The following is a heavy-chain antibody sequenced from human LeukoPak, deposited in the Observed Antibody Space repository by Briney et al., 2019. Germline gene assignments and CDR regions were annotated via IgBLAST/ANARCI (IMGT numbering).Heavy chain of an antibody. J-gene: IGHJ4*02. Sequence: GGSLRLSCVASGFTLSSYSMNWVRQAPGKGLEWVSSISSSSSYIYYADSVKGRFTISRDNAKNSLYLQMNSLRAEDTAVYYCARGRYSGSYLLDYWGQGTLVTVSS. CDR3: ARGRYSGSYLLDY. CDR1: GFTLSSYS. D-gene: IGHD1-26*01. V-gene: IGHV3-21*01. CDR2: ISSSSSYI.